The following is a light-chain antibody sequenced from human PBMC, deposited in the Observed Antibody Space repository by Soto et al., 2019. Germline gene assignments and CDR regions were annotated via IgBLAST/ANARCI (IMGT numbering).Light chain of an antibody. J-gene: IGKJ2*01. CDR2: DAS. CDR1: QSIRGR. CDR3: QQYNTFPYT. V-gene: IGKV1-5*01. Sequence: DIQMTQSPSTLSASVGDRVTITCRASQSIRGRLAWCQQKPGKAPKLLIYDASSLESGVPLRFSGSGSGTEFTLTISSLQPDDFATYYCQQYNTFPYTFGQGTKLQIK.